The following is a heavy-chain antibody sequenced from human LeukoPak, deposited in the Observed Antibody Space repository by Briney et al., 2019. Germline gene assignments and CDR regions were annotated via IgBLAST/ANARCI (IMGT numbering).Heavy chain of an antibody. Sequence: SETLSLTCSVPGGSISTYHWSWIRQPAGKGLEWIGSMSYSGSTYYNPSLKSRVTISVDTSKNQFSLKLSSVTAADTAVYHCARQRNWNHEFDYWGQGTLVTVSS. CDR1: GGSISTYH. J-gene: IGHJ4*02. CDR2: MSYSGST. D-gene: IGHD1-14*01. CDR3: ARQRNWNHEFDY. V-gene: IGHV4-59*05.